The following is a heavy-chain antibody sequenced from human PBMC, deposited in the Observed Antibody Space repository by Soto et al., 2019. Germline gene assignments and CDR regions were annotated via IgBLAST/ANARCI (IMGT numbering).Heavy chain of an antibody. J-gene: IGHJ4*02. V-gene: IGHV3-23*01. CDR2: ISGGAGDI. Sequence: EVQLLESGGDLVQPGGSLRLSCVASGFTFRSYCMHWIRQTPGSGLEWVSTISGGAGDIDYADSVKGRFTISRDNSRNTLYLQMTRLRVEDTATYYCAKDEFDGAAKYWGQGTLVSVSS. D-gene: IGHD1-26*01. CDR3: AKDEFDGAAKY. CDR1: GFTFRSYC.